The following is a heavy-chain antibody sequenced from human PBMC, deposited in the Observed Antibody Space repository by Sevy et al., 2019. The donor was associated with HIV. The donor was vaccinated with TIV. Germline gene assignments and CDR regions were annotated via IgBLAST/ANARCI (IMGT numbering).Heavy chain of an antibody. J-gene: IGHJ6*02. D-gene: IGHD3-10*01. CDR2: ISGGSRTI. Sequence: GGSLRLSCAASGFTYGTHSMNWVRQAPGKGLERVSYISGGSRTIYYADSVKGRFTISRDNAKNSLSLQMNSLRVEDTAVYYCARDGRRGYDMDVWGQGTTVTVSS. V-gene: IGHV3-48*01. CDR1: GFTYGTHS. CDR3: ARDGRRGYDMDV.